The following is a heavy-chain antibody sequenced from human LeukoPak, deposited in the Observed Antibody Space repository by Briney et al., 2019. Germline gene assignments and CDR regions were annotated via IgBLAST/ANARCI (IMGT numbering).Heavy chain of an antibody. J-gene: IGHJ3*02. CDR3: ALKRGRHAFDI. Sequence: GSLRLSCAASGFTFSSYWMHWVRQAPGKGLEWIGEINHSGSTNYNPSLKSRVTISVDTSKNQFSLKLSSVTAADTAVYYCALKRGRHAFDIWGQGTMVTVSS. V-gene: IGHV4-34*08. CDR2: INHSGST. CDR1: GFTFSSYW. D-gene: IGHD3-10*01.